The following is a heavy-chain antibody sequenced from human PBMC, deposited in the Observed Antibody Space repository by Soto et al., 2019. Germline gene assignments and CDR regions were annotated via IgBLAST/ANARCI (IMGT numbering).Heavy chain of an antibody. CDR2: IIPTLGTP. CDR1: GGTFSTYA. V-gene: IGHV1-69*01. Sequence: QVQLVQSGAEVKKPGSSVKVSCKSSGGTFSTYALTWVRQAPGGGLEWMGGIIPTLGTPNYAQRCLGRISITADESASTTYLVLSSLRSEDTAIYDCARGSHYDSGAWFDTWGQGTLVTVSS. D-gene: IGHD3-22*01. CDR3: ARGSHYDSGAWFDT. J-gene: IGHJ5*02.